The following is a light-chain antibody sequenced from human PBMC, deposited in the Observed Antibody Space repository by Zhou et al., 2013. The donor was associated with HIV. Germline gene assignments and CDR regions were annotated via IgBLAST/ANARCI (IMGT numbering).Light chain of an antibody. J-gene: IGKJ3*01. Sequence: EVVLTQSPGTLSLSPGERATLSCRASQSDGTRYLAWYQQKPGQAPRLLIYGASSRATGIPDRFSGSGSGTEFTLTISRLEPEDFAVYYCQQYGTSFTFGPGTKVEFK. CDR2: GAS. CDR1: QSDGTRY. CDR3: QQYGTSFT. V-gene: IGKV3-20*01.